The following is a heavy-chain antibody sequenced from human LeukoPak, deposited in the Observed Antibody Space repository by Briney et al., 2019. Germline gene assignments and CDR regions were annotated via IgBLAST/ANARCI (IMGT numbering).Heavy chain of an antibody. J-gene: IGHJ4*02. CDR2: IYPGDSDT. CDR1: GYSFTSYW. D-gene: IGHD1-26*01. CDR3: ARQYSGSYYFDH. Sequence: GESLKISCKGSGYSFTSYWIAWVRQMPGKGLEWMGIIYPGDSDTRYSPSFQGQVTISADKSISTAYLQWNSLKASDSAMYFCARQYSGSYYFDHWGQGTLVTASS. V-gene: IGHV5-51*01.